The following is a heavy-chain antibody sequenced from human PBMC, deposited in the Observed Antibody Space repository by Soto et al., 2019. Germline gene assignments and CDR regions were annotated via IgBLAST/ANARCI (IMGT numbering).Heavy chain of an antibody. V-gene: IGHV3-64*04. CDR2: ISSNGGST. CDR3: AKYPTVWGSYPAFDY. J-gene: IGHJ4*02. D-gene: IGHD3-16*02. CDR1: GFTFSSYA. Sequence: PGGSLRLSCSASGFTFSSYAMHWVRQAPGKGLEYVSAISSNGGSTYYADSVKGRFTISRDNSKNTLYLQMNSLRAEDTAVYYCAKYPTVWGSYPAFDYWGQGTLVTVSS.